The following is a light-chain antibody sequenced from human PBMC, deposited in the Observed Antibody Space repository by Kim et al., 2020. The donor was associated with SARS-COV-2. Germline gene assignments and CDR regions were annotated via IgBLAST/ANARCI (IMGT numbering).Light chain of an antibody. Sequence: QSVLTQPPSVSAAPGQKVTISCSGSSSNIGNNYVSWYQQLPGTAPKHLIYDNNKRPSGIPDRFSGSKSGTSATLGITGLQTGDEADYYCGTWDSSLSSWVFGGGTKFTVL. J-gene: IGLJ3*02. CDR1: SSNIGNNY. V-gene: IGLV1-51*01. CDR3: GTWDSSLSSWV. CDR2: DNN.